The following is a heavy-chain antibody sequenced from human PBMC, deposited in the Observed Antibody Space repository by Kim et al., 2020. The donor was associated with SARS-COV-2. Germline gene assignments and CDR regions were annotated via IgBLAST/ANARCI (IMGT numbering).Heavy chain of an antibody. V-gene: IGHV3-74*01. CDR2: SNSDGSIT. CDR1: GFNFRTNW. J-gene: IGHJ4*01. CDR3: ERDLRYSSSWYSEPPFGY. D-gene: IGHD6-13*01. Sequence: GGSLRLSCAASGFNFRTNWMHWVRQVPGKGLVWLSRSNSDGSITSYADSVKGRFTISRDNAKNTLYRQMNSLRVEDTAVYYCERDLRYSSSWYSEPPFGYWGHGTLVTVS.